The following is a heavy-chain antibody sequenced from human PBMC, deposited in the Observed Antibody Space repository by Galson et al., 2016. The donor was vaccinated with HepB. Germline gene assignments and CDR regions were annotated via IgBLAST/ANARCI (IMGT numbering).Heavy chain of an antibody. V-gene: IGHV1-3*01. CDR1: GYTFTSYA. CDR3: AREEGSTLGHFDD. Sequence: SVKVSCKASGYTFTSYAMHWVRQAPGQRLEWMGWITAGNGSRRYSQKFQGRVTITRDTSASTAYMELSSLRSEDTAVYHWAREEGSTLGHFDDWGQGTLVTVS. CDR2: ITAGNGSR. J-gene: IGHJ4*02. D-gene: IGHD3-10*01.